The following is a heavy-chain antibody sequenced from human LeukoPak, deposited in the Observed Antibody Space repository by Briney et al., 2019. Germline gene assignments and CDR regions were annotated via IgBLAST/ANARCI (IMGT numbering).Heavy chain of an antibody. CDR2: ISAYNGDT. J-gene: IGHJ4*02. V-gene: IGHV1-18*01. Sequence: ASVKVSCKASGYTFTSYGISWVRQAPGQGLEWMGWISAYNGDTNYAQKLQGRVTMTTDTSTSTAYMELRSLRSDDTAVYYCARAPHYSSSSGEDYWGQGTLVTVSS. D-gene: IGHD6-6*01. CDR1: GYTFTSYG. CDR3: ARAPHYSSSSGEDY.